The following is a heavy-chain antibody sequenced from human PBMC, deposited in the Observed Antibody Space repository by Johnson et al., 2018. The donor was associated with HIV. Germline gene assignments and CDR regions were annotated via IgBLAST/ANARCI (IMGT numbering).Heavy chain of an antibody. CDR1: GFTFDDYG. CDR2: INWNGGST. V-gene: IGHV3-20*04. J-gene: IGHJ3*02. CDR3: ARELRGLGAFDI. Sequence: VQLVESGGGVVQPGGSLRLSCAASGFTFDDYGMSWVRQAPGKGLDWVSGINWNGGSTGYAGSAKGRFTISRDNDKNSLYLQMDSLGAEDTAVYYCARELRGLGAFDIWGQGTMVTVSS. D-gene: IGHD4-23*01.